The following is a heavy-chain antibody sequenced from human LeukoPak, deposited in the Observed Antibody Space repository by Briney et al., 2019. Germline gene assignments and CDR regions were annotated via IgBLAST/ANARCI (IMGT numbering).Heavy chain of an antibody. D-gene: IGHD1/OR15-1a*01. CDR3: VRQQSPRGNFDY. CDR2: IRTAGDT. J-gene: IGHJ4*02. V-gene: IGHV3-13*01. Sequence: GESLRLSCPTYAFTSSNHAMHWVRQPSGKGMEWVSAIRTAGDTFYPGSGKGRFTISRENAKSSLSLQMNCLRAEDTGVYDCVRQQSPRGNFDYWGQGTLVTVSS. CDR1: AFTSSNHA.